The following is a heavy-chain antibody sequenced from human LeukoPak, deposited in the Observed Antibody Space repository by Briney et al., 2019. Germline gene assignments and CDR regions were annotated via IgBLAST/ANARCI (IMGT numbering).Heavy chain of an antibody. Sequence: PGGSLRLSCAASGFTFSSYGMTWVRQAPGKGLEWVSAISGSGGSTYYADSVKGRFTISRDNSKNTLYLQMNSLRAEDTAVYYCAKDKRTRMIVVVLDYWGQGTLVTVSS. D-gene: IGHD3-22*01. V-gene: IGHV3-23*01. CDR1: GFTFSSYG. J-gene: IGHJ4*02. CDR3: AKDKRTRMIVVVLDY. CDR2: ISGSGGST.